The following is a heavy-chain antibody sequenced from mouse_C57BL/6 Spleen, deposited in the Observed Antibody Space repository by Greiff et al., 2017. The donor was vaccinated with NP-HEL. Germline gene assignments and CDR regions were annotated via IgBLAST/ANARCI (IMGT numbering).Heavy chain of an antibody. CDR3: ARGGYVGAMDY. Sequence: VQLQQPGAELVMPGASVKLSCKASGYTFTSYWMHWVKQRPGQGLEWIGEFDPSVSYTNYNQKFKGKSTLTVDKSSSTAYMQLSSLTSEDSAVYYCARGGYVGAMDYWGQGTSVTVSS. CDR2: FDPSVSYT. V-gene: IGHV1-69*01. J-gene: IGHJ4*01. CDR1: GYTFTSYW. D-gene: IGHD3-1*01.